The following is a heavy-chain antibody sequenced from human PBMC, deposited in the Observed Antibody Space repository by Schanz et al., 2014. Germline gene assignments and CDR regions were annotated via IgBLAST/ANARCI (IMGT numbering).Heavy chain of an antibody. CDR1: GFNFNTYA. J-gene: IGHJ4*02. Sequence: EVQLLESGGGLAQPGGSLRLACAASGFNFNTYAMSWVRQAPGKGLEWVSGLTEGGGTTYYTDAVKGRFTSSRDSSKNTLELQMNSLRADDTAVYYCAKSKYELPRFDSWGQGTLVVVSS. D-gene: IGHD2-2*01. CDR2: LTEGGGTT. V-gene: IGHV3-23*01. CDR3: AKSKYELPRFDS.